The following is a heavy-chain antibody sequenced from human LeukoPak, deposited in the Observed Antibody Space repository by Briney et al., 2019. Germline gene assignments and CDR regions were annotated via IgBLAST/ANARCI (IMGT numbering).Heavy chain of an antibody. J-gene: IGHJ4*02. V-gene: IGHV3-7*01. D-gene: IGHD4-11*01. Sequence: PGGSLRLSCEASGFTFSEYYMTWIRQAPGKGLEWVANIKQDGSEKYYVDSVKGRFTISRDNAKDSLYLQMNSLRAEDTAVYYCARDYRMFDYWGQGTLVTVSS. CDR3: ARDYRMFDY. CDR2: IKQDGSEK. CDR1: GFTFSEYY.